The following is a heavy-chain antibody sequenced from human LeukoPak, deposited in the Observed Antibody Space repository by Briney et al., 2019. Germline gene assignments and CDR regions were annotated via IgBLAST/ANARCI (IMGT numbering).Heavy chain of an antibody. Sequence: GGSLRLSRSASGFSFSNYAMYWVRQAPGKGLEWVANIKQVGSEKYYVDSVKGRFTISRDNAKNSLYLQMNSLRAEDTAVYYCARDFGLRCSGGTCYSVYYYGMDVWGKGATVTVSS. CDR2: IKQVGSEK. D-gene: IGHD2-15*01. CDR3: ARDFGLRCSGGTCYSVYYYGMDV. CDR1: GFSFSNYA. J-gene: IGHJ6*04. V-gene: IGHV3-7*03.